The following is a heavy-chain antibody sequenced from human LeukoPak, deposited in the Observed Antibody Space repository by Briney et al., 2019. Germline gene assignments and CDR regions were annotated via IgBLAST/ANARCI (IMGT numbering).Heavy chain of an antibody. CDR3: AKDVYHYDRTGYVLDY. V-gene: IGHV3-30*02. D-gene: IGHD3-22*01. CDR1: GFTFSSYG. CDR2: IRYDGSTK. J-gene: IGHJ4*02. Sequence: GGSLRLSCAASGFTFSSYGMHWVRQSPGKGLEWVTFIRYDGSTKYYADSLKGRFTISRDNSKNTLYLQMNSLRAEDTAVYYCAKDVYHYDRTGYVLDYWSQGTLVTVSS.